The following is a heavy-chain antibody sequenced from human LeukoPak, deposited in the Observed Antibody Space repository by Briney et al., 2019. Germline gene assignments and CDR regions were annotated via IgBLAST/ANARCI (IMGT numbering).Heavy chain of an antibody. D-gene: IGHD3-9*01. V-gene: IGHV3-23*01. CDR2: ISGSGGST. J-gene: IGHJ4*02. Sequence: GGSLSLSCAASGFTFSSYALRWVRKATGTGLEWPRAISGSGGSTSYADYVKGRFTISRDNSKNTLYLQMNSLRAEDTAVYYCATAAYDILAPQSFDYWGQGTLVTVSS. CDR1: GFTFSSYA. CDR3: ATAAYDILAPQSFDY.